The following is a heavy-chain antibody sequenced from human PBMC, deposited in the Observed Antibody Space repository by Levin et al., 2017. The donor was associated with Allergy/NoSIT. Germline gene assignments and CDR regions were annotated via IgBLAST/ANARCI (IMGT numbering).Heavy chain of an antibody. V-gene: IGHV3-23*01. CDR2: ISSTGGAT. J-gene: IGHJ5*02. CDR1: GFTFSTYA. Sequence: ETLSLTCAASGFTFSTYAMHWVRQAPGKGLEWVSGISSTGGATYYADSVKGRLTISRDNSKNTVYLQMNGLTAADTAVYYCAKGSQGAAWYNWFDPWGQGTLVTVSS. D-gene: IGHD3-10*01. CDR3: AKGSQGAAWYNWFDP.